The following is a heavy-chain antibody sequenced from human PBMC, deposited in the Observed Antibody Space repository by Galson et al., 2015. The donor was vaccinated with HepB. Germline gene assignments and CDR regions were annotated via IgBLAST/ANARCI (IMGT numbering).Heavy chain of an antibody. CDR1: GGTFSSYA. V-gene: IGHV1-69*04. CDR3: ARDRGMEQWLADAFDI. Sequence: SVKVSCKASGGTFSSYAISWVRQAPGQGLEWMGRIIPILGIANYAQKFQGRVTMTTDTSTSTAYMELRSLRSDDTAVYYCARDRGMEQWLADAFDIWGQGTMVTVSS. CDR2: IIPILGIA. D-gene: IGHD6-19*01. J-gene: IGHJ3*02.